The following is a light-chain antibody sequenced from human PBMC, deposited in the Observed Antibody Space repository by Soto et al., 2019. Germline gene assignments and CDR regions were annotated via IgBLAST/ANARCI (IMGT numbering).Light chain of an antibody. Sequence: DIQMTQSPSTLSASVGDRVTITCRASQSISSWLAWYQQKPGKAPKLLIYDASSLESGVQSRFSGSGSGTEFTLPLSSLQPDDFATYYCQQYNSYPTFGQGTKVEIK. V-gene: IGKV1-5*01. CDR2: DAS. CDR3: QQYNSYPT. J-gene: IGKJ1*01. CDR1: QSISSW.